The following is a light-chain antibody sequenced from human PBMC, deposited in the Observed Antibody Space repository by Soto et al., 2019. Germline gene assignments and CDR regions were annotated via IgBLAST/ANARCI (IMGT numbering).Light chain of an antibody. J-gene: IGKJ1*01. V-gene: IGKV3-15*01. Sequence: EIAMTQSPDTLSVSPGERATLSCRASQSVSSSLAWYQQKPGQAPRLLIYGASTRATGIPARFSGSGSGTEFTLTISSLQFEDFAFYYCQQYDSWPRTFGQGTKVEVK. CDR2: GAS. CDR3: QQYDSWPRT. CDR1: QSVSSS.